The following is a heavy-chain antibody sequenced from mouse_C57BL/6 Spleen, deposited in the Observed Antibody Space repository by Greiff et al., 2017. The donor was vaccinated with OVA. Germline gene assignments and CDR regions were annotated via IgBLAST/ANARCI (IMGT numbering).Heavy chain of an antibody. CDR1: GFTFTDYY. Sequence: EVKLMESGGGLVQPGGSLSLSCAASGFTFTDYYMSWVRQPPGKALEWLGFINKANGYTTEYSASVKGRFTISRDNSQSILYLQMNALRAEDSATYYCASPHYYGSSYWYFDVWGTGTTVTVSS. CDR2: INKANGYTT. V-gene: IGHV7-3*01. CDR3: ASPHYYGSSYWYFDV. D-gene: IGHD1-1*01. J-gene: IGHJ1*03.